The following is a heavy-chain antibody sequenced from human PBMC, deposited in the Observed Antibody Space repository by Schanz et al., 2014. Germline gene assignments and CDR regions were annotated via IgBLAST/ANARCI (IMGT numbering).Heavy chain of an antibody. V-gene: IGHV3-30*18. CDR1: GFTFADYY. CDR3: AKDDTQVNGMDV. Sequence: VQLLESGGGLFKPGGSLRLSCAGSGFTFADYYMTWIRQAPGKGLEWVAIISYDGRHKNYADSVKGRFTISRDNSKNTLHLQMNSLRVEDTAVYYCAKDDTQVNGMDVWGQGTTVTVSS. CDR2: ISYDGRHK. J-gene: IGHJ6*02.